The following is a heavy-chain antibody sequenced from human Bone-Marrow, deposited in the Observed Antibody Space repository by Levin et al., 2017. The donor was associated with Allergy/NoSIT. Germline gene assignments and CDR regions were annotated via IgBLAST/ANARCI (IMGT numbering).Heavy chain of an antibody. CDR2: INQDGSEK. V-gene: IGHV3-7*01. J-gene: IGHJ4*02. CDR3: GRLWNPGSMFDC. CDR1: GFTFSIYW. D-gene: IGHD1-14*01. Sequence: HPGGSLRLSCAASGFTFSIYWMSWVRQAPGKGLEWVANINQDGSEKYYVASVKGRFTISRDNADNSLYLEMSSLRAEDTAVYFCGRLWNPGSMFDCWGQGTLVTVSS.